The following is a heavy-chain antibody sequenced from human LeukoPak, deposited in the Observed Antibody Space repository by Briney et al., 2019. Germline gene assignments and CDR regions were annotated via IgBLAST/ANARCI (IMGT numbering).Heavy chain of an antibody. J-gene: IGHJ4*02. CDR1: GYTFTSYY. CDR3: ARDGNYGSGSYIPYYFDY. CDR2: INPSGGST. Sequence: ASVKVSCKASGYTFTSYYMHWVRQAPGQGLEWMGIINPSGGSTSYAQKFQGRVTMTRDTCTSTVYMELSSLRSEDTAVYYCARDGNYGSGSYIPYYFDYWGQGTLVTVSS. D-gene: IGHD3-10*01. V-gene: IGHV1-46*01.